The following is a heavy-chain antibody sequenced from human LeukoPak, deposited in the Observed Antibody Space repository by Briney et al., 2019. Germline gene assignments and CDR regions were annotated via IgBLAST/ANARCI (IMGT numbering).Heavy chain of an antibody. V-gene: IGHV1-24*01. Sequence: ASVKVSCKVSGYTLTELSMHWVRQAPGKGLEWMGGFDPEDGETIYAQKFQGRVTMTRDTSISTAYMELSRLRSDDTAVYYCARVAPLRFLEWSNMDVWGKGTTVTVFS. J-gene: IGHJ6*03. CDR2: FDPEDGET. CDR1: GYTLTELS. CDR3: ARVAPLRFLEWSNMDV. D-gene: IGHD3-3*01.